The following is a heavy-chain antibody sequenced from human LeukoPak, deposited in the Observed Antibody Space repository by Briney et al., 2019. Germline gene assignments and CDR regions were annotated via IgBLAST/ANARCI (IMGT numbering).Heavy chain of an antibody. CDR3: ARGIMIVVVIDAFDI. V-gene: IGHV4-38-2*02. D-gene: IGHD3-22*01. CDR1: GYSISRGYY. J-gene: IGHJ3*02. CDR2: IYHSGST. Sequence: SETLSLTCTVSGYSISRGYYWGWIRQPPGKGLEWIGSIYHSGSTYYNPSLKSRVTISVDTSKNQFSLKLSSVTAADTAVYYCARGIMIVVVIDAFDIWGQGTMVTVSS.